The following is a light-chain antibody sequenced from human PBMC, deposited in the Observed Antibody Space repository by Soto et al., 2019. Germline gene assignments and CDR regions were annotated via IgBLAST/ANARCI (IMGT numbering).Light chain of an antibody. Sequence: QSALTQPASVSGSPGQSITISCTGNISDVGSYDLVSWYQQHPGKAPKLMIYEASQRPSGVSNRFSGSKSDNTASLTISGLLAEDEADYYCCSYAGSSTFVFGGGTQLTVL. CDR3: CSYAGSSTFV. CDR1: ISDVGSYDL. J-gene: IGLJ2*01. CDR2: EAS. V-gene: IGLV2-23*02.